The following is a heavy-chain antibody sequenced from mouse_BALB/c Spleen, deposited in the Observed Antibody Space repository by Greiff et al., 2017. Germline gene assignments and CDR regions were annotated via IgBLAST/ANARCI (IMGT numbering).Heavy chain of an antibody. Sequence: EVHLVESGPGLVKPSQSLSLTCSVTGYSITSGYYWNWIRQFPGNKLEWMGYISYDGSNNYNPSLKNRISITRDTSKNQFFLKLNSVTTEDTATYYCARGYDGVAYWGQGTLVTVSA. D-gene: IGHD2-14*01. CDR1: GYSITSGYY. V-gene: IGHV3-6*02. CDR2: ISYDGSN. CDR3: ARGYDGVAY. J-gene: IGHJ3*01.